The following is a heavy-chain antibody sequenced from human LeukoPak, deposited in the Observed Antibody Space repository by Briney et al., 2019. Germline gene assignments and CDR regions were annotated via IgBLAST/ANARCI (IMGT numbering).Heavy chain of an antibody. Sequence: PGRSLRLSCAASGFTFSSYGMHWVRRAPGKGLEWVAFISYDGSNKYYADSVKGRFTISRDNSKNTLYLQMNSLRAEDTAVYHCARYSSSWFDYWGQGTLVTVSS. V-gene: IGHV3-30*19. D-gene: IGHD6-13*01. CDR2: ISYDGSNK. J-gene: IGHJ4*02. CDR3: ARYSSSWFDY. CDR1: GFTFSSYG.